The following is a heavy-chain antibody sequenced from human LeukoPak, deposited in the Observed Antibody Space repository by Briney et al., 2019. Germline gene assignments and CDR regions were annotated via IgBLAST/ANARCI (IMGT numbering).Heavy chain of an antibody. CDR2: IRYGGNDE. CDR3: AKDRSESYFYFDF. D-gene: IGHD1-26*01. V-gene: IGHV3-30*02. Sequence: GGSLRLSCAASGFTFSSNGMRWVRHTPGKGLEWVSFIRYGGNDERYADSVKGRFTISRDNSKNTLYLQMNSLRPEDTAVYYCAKDRSESYFYFDFWGQGTLVTVSS. CDR1: GFTFSSNG. J-gene: IGHJ4*02.